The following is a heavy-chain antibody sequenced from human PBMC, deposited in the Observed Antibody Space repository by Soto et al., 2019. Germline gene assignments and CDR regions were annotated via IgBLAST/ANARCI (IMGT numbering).Heavy chain of an antibody. V-gene: IGHV1-69*04. CDR3: AGDPDSHYNDSHASSYP. CDR1: GGTFSTYT. J-gene: IGHJ5*02. Sequence: SVKVSCKASGGTFSTYTITWVRQAPGQGLEWMGRIIPIIGIINYAQEFQGRVTITADKFTGTAYMELTRLRSDDTAVYYCAGDPDSHYNDSHASSYPWGQGTLVTVSS. CDR2: IIPIIGII. D-gene: IGHD3-22*01.